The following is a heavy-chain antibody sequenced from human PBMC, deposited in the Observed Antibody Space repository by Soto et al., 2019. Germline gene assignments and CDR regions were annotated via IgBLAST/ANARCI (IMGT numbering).Heavy chain of an antibody. V-gene: IGHV4-39*01. CDR1: GGSISSSSYY. Sequence: QLQLQESGPGLVKPSETLSLTCTVSGGSISSSSYYWGWIRQPPGKGLEWIGSIYYSGSTYYNPSLKSRVTISVDTSKNQFSLKLSSVTAADTAVYYCARYSSSSRGWSFDYWGQGTLVTVSS. D-gene: IGHD6-6*01. J-gene: IGHJ4*02. CDR2: IYYSGST. CDR3: ARYSSSSRGWSFDY.